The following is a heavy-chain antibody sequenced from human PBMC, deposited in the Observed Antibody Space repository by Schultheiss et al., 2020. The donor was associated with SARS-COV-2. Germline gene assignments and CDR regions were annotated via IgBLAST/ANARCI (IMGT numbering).Heavy chain of an antibody. Sequence: GGSLRLSCAASGFAFSSYVLHWVRRAPGKGPEWVSAIGTGGDTYYADSVKGRFTISRDNSKNTLYLQMNSLRAEDTAVYYCVRGMAAAGMGGYDYYYGMDVWGQGTTVTVSS. J-gene: IGHJ6*02. D-gene: IGHD6-13*01. CDR3: VRGMAAAGMGGYDYYYGMDV. CDR2: IGTGGDT. CDR1: GFAFSSYV. V-gene: IGHV3-47*02.